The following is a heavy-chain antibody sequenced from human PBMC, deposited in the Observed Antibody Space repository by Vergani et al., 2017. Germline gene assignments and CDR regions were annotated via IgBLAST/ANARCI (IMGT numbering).Heavy chain of an antibody. V-gene: IGHV4-4*03. CDR1: GVSISGSNW. Sequence: QVQLQESGPGLVKPPGTLSLTCVVSGVSISGSNWWSWVRQPPGKGLEWIGEINQSGTTNYNPSLKSRVAISMDTSKNYFFLTLSSVTAADTAMYYCARRSSSYYFDIWGQGVLITVSS. CDR3: ARRSSSYYFDI. CDR2: INQSGTT. J-gene: IGHJ5*02. D-gene: IGHD3-22*01.